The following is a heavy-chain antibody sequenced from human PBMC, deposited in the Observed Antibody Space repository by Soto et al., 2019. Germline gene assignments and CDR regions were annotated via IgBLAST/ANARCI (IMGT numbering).Heavy chain of an antibody. D-gene: IGHD2-15*01. Sequence: EVQLVESGGGLVQPGGSLRLSCAASGFTFSSYWTHWVRQAPGKGLVWVSRINSDGSSIFYADSVKGRFTISRDNAKNTVYLQMNSLRAEDTAVYYCASHLYCSGGSCFDYWGQGTLVTVSS. V-gene: IGHV3-74*01. CDR3: ASHLYCSGGSCFDY. J-gene: IGHJ4*02. CDR2: INSDGSSI. CDR1: GFTFSSYW.